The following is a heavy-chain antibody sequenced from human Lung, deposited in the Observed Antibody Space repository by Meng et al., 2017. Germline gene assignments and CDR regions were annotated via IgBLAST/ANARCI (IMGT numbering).Heavy chain of an antibody. CDR3: VRRTYSSGWYFDY. J-gene: IGHJ4*02. CDR1: GGSFRGYY. V-gene: IGHV4-34*02. Sequence: QVPLTQVAAGSVKPSGPLSPTCSVYGGSFRGYYWSWIRQPPGKGLEWIGEIIDSGSTNYNPSLKSRVTISVDTSKNQFSLRVTSVTAADRAVYYCVRRTYSSGWYFDYWGQGTLVTVSS. CDR2: IIDSGST. D-gene: IGHD6-19*01.